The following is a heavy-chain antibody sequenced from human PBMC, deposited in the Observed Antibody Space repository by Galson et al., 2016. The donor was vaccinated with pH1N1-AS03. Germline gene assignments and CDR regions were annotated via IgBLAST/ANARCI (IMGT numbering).Heavy chain of an antibody. D-gene: IGHD2-15*01. CDR3: ARSQYPGTPRGGLDV. CDR1: GFPFTSWA. CDR2: MSGSGSTI. V-gene: IGHV3-23*01. Sequence: SLRLSCAASGFPFTSWAMTWVRQAPGKGLQWVSTMSGSGSTIYYTESVKGRFTISRDNPKKTLYLQMISLRADDTAVYYCARSQYPGTPRGGLDVWGQGTTVTVSS. J-gene: IGHJ6*02.